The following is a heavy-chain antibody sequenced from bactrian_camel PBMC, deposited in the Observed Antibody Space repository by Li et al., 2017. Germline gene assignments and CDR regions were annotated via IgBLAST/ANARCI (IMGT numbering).Heavy chain of an antibody. CDR3: AARGPFCYTKLSVRDFTY. J-gene: IGHJ6*01. V-gene: IGHV3S55*01. CDR2: IDNGGSR. Sequence: HVQLVESGGASVQAGGSLRLSCEWYPRAYGTWCMYWFRQVPGKAREGVAAIDNGGSRIYADSVKGRFTISKDNDRNTLYLQMNSLKPEDTAMYYCAARGPFCYTKLSVRDFTYWGQGTQVTVS. CDR1: PRAYGTWC. D-gene: IGHD2*01.